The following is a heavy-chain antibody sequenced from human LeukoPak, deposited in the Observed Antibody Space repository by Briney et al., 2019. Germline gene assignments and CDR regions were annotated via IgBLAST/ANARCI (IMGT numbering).Heavy chain of an antibody. J-gene: IGHJ4*02. CDR1: GYSFNSYG. Sequence: ASVKVSCKASGYSFNSYGISWVRQAPGQGLEWMGWISAYDGDTNYAQSLQGRVTMTTDTSTTTAYMELTGLRSDGTAVYYCARGLYSSSWYSDYWGQGTLVTVSS. CDR2: ISAYDGDT. V-gene: IGHV1-18*01. CDR3: ARGLYSSSWYSDY. D-gene: IGHD6-13*01.